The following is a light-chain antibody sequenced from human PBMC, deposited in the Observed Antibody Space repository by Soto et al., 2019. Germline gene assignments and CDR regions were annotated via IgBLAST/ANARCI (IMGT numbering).Light chain of an antibody. CDR3: VLYMGSGFYAV. J-gene: IGLJ2*01. Sequence: QTVVTQEPSFSVSPGGTVTLTCGLSSGSVSTSYYPSWYQQTPGQAPRTLIYSTNTRSSGVPDRFSGSILGNKAALTITGAQADDESDYYCVLYMGSGFYAVFGGGTKLTVL. CDR2: STN. V-gene: IGLV8-61*01. CDR1: SGSVSTSYY.